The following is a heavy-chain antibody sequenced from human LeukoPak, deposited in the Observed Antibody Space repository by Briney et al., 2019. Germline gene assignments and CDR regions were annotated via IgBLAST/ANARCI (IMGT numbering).Heavy chain of an antibody. CDR1: GFTFSNYW. D-gene: IGHD2-2*01. CDR2: INSDGRST. Sequence: GGSLRLSCAASGFTFSNYWMHWVRQAPGKGLVWVSRINSDGRSTNYADSVKGRFTISRDNAKNSLYLQMNSLRAEDTAVYYCARVEGSCSSTSCYGGLEKAFDYWGQGTLVTVSS. CDR3: ARVEGSCSSTSCYGGLEKAFDY. J-gene: IGHJ4*02. V-gene: IGHV3-74*01.